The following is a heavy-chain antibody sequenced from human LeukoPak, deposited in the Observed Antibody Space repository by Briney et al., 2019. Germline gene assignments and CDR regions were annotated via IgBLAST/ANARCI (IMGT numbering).Heavy chain of an antibody. J-gene: IGHJ4*02. CDR2: IKQDGSEK. CDR3: ARRRDDYNRGYFFDY. D-gene: IGHD5-24*01. V-gene: IGHV3-7*01. Sequence: PGGSLRLSCAASGFTFSSYGMSWVRQAPGKGLEWVANIKQDGSEKYYVDSVKGRFTISRDNAKNSLYLQMNSLRAEDTAVYYCARRRDDYNRGYFFDYWGQGTLVTVSS. CDR1: GFTFSSYG.